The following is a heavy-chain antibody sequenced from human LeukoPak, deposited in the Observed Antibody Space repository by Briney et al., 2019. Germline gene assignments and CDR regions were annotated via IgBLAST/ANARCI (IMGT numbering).Heavy chain of an antibody. Sequence: ASVKVSCKASGGTFSSYAISWVRQAPGQGLEWMGGIIPIFGTANYAQKFQGRVTITADKSTSTAYMELSSLRSEDTAVYYCARLKVKEPNWFDPWGQGTLVTVSS. V-gene: IGHV1-69*06. J-gene: IGHJ5*02. D-gene: IGHD1-14*01. CDR3: ARLKVKEPNWFDP. CDR2: IIPIFGTA. CDR1: GGTFSSYA.